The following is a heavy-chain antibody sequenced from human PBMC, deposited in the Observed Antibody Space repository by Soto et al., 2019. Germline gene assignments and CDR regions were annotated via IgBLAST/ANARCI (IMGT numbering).Heavy chain of an antibody. CDR2: IRSKAYGGTT. CDR3: TRVDLRGFVYCSGGSCYDY. Sequence: PGGSLRLSCTASGFTFGDYAMSWFRQAPGKGLEWVGFIRSKAYGGTTEYAASVKGRFTISRDDSKSIAYLQMNSLKTEDTAVYYCTRVDLRGFVYCSGGSCYDYWGQGTLVTVSS. J-gene: IGHJ4*02. V-gene: IGHV3-49*03. CDR1: GFTFGDYA. D-gene: IGHD2-15*01.